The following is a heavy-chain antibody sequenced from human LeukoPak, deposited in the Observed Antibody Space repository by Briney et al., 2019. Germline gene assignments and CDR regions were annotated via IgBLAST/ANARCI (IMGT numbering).Heavy chain of an antibody. V-gene: IGHV1-69*05. Sequence: SVKVTCKCSVCTFSSYAISWVRQAPGQGLEWMGGIIPIFGTANYAQKFQGRVTITTDESTSTAYMELSSLRSEDTAVYYCARAQTYYYDSSGYYGTYYFDYWGQGTLVTVSS. J-gene: IGHJ4*02. CDR3: ARAQTYYYDSSGYYGTYYFDY. D-gene: IGHD3-22*01. CDR2: IIPIFGTA. CDR1: VCTFSSYA.